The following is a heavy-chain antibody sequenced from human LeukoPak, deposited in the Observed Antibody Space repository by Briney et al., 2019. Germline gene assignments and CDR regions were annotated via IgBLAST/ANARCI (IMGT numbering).Heavy chain of an antibody. J-gene: IGHJ4*02. Sequence: SETLSLSCTVSGGSISSYYWSWVRQPPGKGLEWVGYIYYSGSTNYNPSLKSRVTISVDTSKNQFSLKLSSVTAADTAVYYCATEYCASSSCRFDSWGQGTLVTVSS. CDR1: GGSISSYY. D-gene: IGHD2-2*01. CDR3: ATEYCASSSCRFDS. V-gene: IGHV4-59*01. CDR2: IYYSGST.